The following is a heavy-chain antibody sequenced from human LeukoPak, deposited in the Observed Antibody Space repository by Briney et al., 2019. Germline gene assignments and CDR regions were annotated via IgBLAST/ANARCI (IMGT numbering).Heavy chain of an antibody. J-gene: IGHJ4*02. CDR1: GFTFSSYW. V-gene: IGHV3-7*03. CDR3: ARDRVSSGWYFDY. D-gene: IGHD6-19*01. CDR2: IKQDGSEK. Sequence: GGSLRLSCAASGFTFSSYWVSWVRQAPGKGLEWVANIKQDGSEKYYVDSVKGRFTISRDNAKNSLYLQMNSLRAEDTAVYYCARDRVSSGWYFDYWGQGTLVTVSS.